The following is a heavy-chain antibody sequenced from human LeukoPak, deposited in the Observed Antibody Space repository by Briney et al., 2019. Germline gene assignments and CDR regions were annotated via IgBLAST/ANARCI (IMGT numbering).Heavy chain of an antibody. J-gene: IGHJ4*02. D-gene: IGHD6-19*01. CDR3: ARGQDYSSGWYAY. CDR2: INPYSGAT. CDR1: GGTFSSYA. V-gene: IGHV1-2*02. Sequence: AASVKVSCKASGGTFSSYAISWVRQAPGQGLEWMGWINPYSGATHYAQKFQGRVTMTRDTSISTAYMDLSGLRSDDTAVYYCARGQDYSSGWYAYWGQGTLVTVSS.